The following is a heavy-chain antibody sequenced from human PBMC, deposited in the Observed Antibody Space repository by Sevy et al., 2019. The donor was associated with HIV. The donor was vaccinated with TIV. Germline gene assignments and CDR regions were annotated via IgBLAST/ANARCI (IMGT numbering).Heavy chain of an antibody. CDR3: ARSRGKLLVDAFDI. V-gene: IGHV1-2*02. D-gene: IGHD2-15*01. Sequence: ASVKVSCKASGYTFTGYYMHWVRQAPGQGLEWMGWINPNSGGTNYAQKFQGRVTMTRDTSISTAYMELSRLRSDDTAVYYCARSRGKLLVDAFDIWGQGTMVTVSS. J-gene: IGHJ3*02. CDR1: GYTFTGYY. CDR2: INPNSGGT.